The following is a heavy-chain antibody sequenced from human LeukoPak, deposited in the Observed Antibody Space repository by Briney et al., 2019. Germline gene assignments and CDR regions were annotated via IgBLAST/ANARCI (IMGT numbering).Heavy chain of an antibody. J-gene: IGHJ4*02. CDR1: GFSLRTRGVG. Sequence: SGPTLVKPTQTLTLTGTFSGFSLRTRGVGVGWIRQPPGKALEWLSLSYWDDDKRYSPSLKSRLTIPKDTSKNQVVLTITNMDPVDTATYYCAHSTDGIVGATILQYFDYWGQGTLVTVSS. CDR3: AHSTDGIVGATILQYFDY. D-gene: IGHD1-26*01. CDR2: SYWDDDK. V-gene: IGHV2-5*02.